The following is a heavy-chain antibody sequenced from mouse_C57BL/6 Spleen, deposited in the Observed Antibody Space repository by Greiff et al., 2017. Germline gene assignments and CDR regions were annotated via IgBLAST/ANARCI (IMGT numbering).Heavy chain of an antibody. J-gene: IGHJ1*03. V-gene: IGHV5-12*01. CDR3: SRVRNWYFDV. CDR1: GFTFSDYY. CDR2: ISNGGGST. Sequence: EVMLVESGGGLVQPGGSLKLSCAASGFTFSDYYMYWVRQTPEKRLAWVAYISNGGGSTYYPDTVKGRFTISRDNAKNTLYLQRSRLKSEDTAMYYCSRVRNWYFDVWGTGTTVTVSS.